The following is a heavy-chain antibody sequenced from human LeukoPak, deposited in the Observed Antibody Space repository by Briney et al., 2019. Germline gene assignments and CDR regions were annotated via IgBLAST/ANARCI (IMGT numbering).Heavy chain of an antibody. J-gene: IGHJ6*02. V-gene: IGHV4-59*01. CDR1: GASISSYY. Sequence: SETLSLTCTVSGASISSYYWSWIRQPPGKGLEWIGDIYYSGSINYNPSLKSRVTMSVDTSKNQFSLKLSSVTAADTAVYYCARSEYSYYGMDVWGQGTTVTVSS. CDR2: IYYSGSI. CDR3: ARSEYSYYGMDV.